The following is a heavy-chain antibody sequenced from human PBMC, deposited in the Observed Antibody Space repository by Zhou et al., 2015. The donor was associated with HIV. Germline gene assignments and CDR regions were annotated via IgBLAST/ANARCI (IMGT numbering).Heavy chain of an antibody. CDR3: ARDRLGSSDWFGELFRYNWFDP. CDR1: GGTFSSYA. D-gene: IGHD3-10*01. Sequence: QVQLVQSGAEVKKPGSSVKVSCKASGGTFSSYAISWVRQAPGQGLEWMGGIIPIFGTANYAQKFQGRVTITADESTSTAYMELSSLRSEDTAVYYCARDRLGSSDWFGELFRYNWFDPWGQGTLVTVSS. CDR2: IIPIFGTA. V-gene: IGHV1-69*01. J-gene: IGHJ5*02.